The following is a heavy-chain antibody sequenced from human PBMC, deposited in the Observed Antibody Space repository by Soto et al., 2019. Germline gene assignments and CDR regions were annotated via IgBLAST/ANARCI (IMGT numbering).Heavy chain of an antibody. J-gene: IGHJ3*02. CDR1: GFTFSSDG. CDR3: ARASRDYARMSEDFDI. D-gene: IGHD4-17*01. CDR2: IWYDGSNK. V-gene: IGHV3-30*19. Sequence: VGSLRLSCAASGFTFSSDGMHWFREAPVNGLEQVAVIWYDGSNKYYADSVKGRFTISRDNFKNTLYLQMNSLRAEDTAVYYCARASRDYARMSEDFDIWGQGTMVTVSS.